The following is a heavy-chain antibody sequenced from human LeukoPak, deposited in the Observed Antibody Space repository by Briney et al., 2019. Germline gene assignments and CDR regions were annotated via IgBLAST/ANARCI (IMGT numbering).Heavy chain of an antibody. CDR2: IYYSGST. D-gene: IGHD2-8*01. CDR3: ARDGLGYAIFDI. CDR1: GGSIGSYY. V-gene: IGHV4-59*01. Sequence: SETLSLTCTVSGGSIGSYYWSWIRQPPGKGLEWIGYIYYSGSTTYNPSLKSRVTISVDTSKNQFSLKLSSVTAADTAVYYCARDGLGYAIFDIWGQGTMVTVSS. J-gene: IGHJ3*02.